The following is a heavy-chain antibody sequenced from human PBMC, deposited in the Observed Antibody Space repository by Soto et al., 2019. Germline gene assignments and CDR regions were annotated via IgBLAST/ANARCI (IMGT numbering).Heavy chain of an antibody. CDR2: INPNSGGT. V-gene: IGHV1-2*04. D-gene: IGHD2-8*01. Sequence: ASVKVSCKASGYTFTGYYMHWVRQAPGQGLEWMGWINPNSGGTNYAQKFQGWVTMTRDTSISTAYMELSRLRSDDTAVYYCAKNGQPPYYYYGLDVWGQGTKVTVSS. CDR3: AKNGQPPYYYYGLDV. J-gene: IGHJ6*02. CDR1: GYTFTGYY.